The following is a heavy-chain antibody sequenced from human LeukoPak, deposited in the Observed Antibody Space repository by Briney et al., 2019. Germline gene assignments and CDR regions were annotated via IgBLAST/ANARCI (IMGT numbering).Heavy chain of an antibody. V-gene: IGHV3-53*05. D-gene: IGHD5-18*01. J-gene: IGHJ4*02. CDR3: ARRGHGYGSPFDY. Sequence: GGSLRLSCAASGFTVSSNYMSWVRQAPGKGLEWVSVIYSGGSTYYADSVKGRFTISRDNSKNTVFLQMNSLRIEDTAVYYCARRGHGYGSPFDYWGQGILVTVSS. CDR1: GFTVSSNY. CDR2: IYSGGST.